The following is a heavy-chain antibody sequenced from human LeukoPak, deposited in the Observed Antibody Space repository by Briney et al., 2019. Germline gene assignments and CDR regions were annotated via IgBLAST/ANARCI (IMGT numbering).Heavy chain of an antibody. V-gene: IGHV4-61*01. D-gene: IGHD3-10*01. CDR3: ARQVGGPGPFDI. CDR2: IYYSGKT. Sequence: SETLSHTCSVSGASVCVGSYYWDSIRQSPGEGLEWLGYIYYSGKTDYNPSLTSRVTLSVDTSKNQFSLKLNSMTAADTALYYCARQVGGPGPFDIWRQGTKVTDSS. J-gene: IGHJ3*02. CDR1: GASVCVGSYY.